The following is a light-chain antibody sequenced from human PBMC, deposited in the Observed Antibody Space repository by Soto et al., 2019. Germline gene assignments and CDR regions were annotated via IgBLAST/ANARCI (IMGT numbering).Light chain of an antibody. CDR2: AAS. Sequence: IHIVHFSSSLSSSVGDRVTITYQASQATSNYLAWYQQKPGKAPKLLIYAASTLQSGVPSRFSGSGSGTEFTLTISSLQPEDSAIYCCQQIKSYPITFGQGTRLEIK. CDR3: QQIKSYPIT. J-gene: IGKJ5*01. V-gene: IGKV1-9*01. CDR1: QATSNY.